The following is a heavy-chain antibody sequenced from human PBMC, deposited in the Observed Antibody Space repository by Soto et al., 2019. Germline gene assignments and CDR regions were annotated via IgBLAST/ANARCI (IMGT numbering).Heavy chain of an antibody. CDR1: GFTFSDYY. CDR3: AEQLAPPTFYYYYGMDV. J-gene: IGHJ6*02. Sequence: QVQLVESGGGLVKPGGSLRLSCAASGFTFSDYYMSWIRQAPGKGLEWVSYISSSGSTIYYADSVKGRFTISRDNAKNXQYLQMNSLRAEDTAVYYCAEQLAPPTFYYYYGMDVWGQGTTVTVSS. CDR2: ISSSGSTI. D-gene: IGHD6-13*01. V-gene: IGHV3-11*01.